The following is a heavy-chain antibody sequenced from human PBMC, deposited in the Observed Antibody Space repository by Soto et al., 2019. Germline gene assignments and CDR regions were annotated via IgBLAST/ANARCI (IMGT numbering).Heavy chain of an antibody. V-gene: IGHV4-59*01. CDR1: GGTIISYY. CDR3: AGLHDYGDYVKGYSDY. D-gene: IGHD4-17*01. CDR2: IYYSGST. Sequence: ETLCLTCTVVGGTIISYYWSWILKPTGKGLEWIGDIYYSGSTNYNPSLKSRVTISVDTSKNQFSLKLSSVTAADTAVYYCAGLHDYGDYVKGYSDYWGQGTLVTVSS. J-gene: IGHJ4*02.